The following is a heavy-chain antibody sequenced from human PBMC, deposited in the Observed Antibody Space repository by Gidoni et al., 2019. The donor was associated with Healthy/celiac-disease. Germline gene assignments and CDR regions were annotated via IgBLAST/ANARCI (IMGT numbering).Heavy chain of an antibody. CDR1: GFTFSSYA. Sequence: EVQLLESGGGLVQPGGSLRLSWAASGFTFSSYAMSWVHQAPGKGLEWVSAISGSGGSTYYADSVKCRFTISRDNTKNTLYLQMNSLRAEDTAVYYCAKDLNRNTYYFDYWGQGTLVTVSS. CDR2: ISGSGGST. V-gene: IGHV3-23*01. J-gene: IGHJ4*02. CDR3: AKDLNRNTYYFDY.